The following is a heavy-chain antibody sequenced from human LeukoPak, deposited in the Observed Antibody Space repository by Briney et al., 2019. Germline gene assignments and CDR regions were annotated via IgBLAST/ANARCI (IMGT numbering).Heavy chain of an antibody. Sequence: ASVKVSCKVSGYTLTELSMHCVRQAPGKGLEWMGGFDPEDGETIYAQRFQGRVTMTEDTSTDTAYMELSSLRSEDTAVYYCATREGTNYYDSSGYYDYWGQGTLVTVSS. CDR3: ATREGTNYYDSSGYYDY. CDR2: FDPEDGET. CDR1: GYTLTELS. D-gene: IGHD3-22*01. J-gene: IGHJ4*02. V-gene: IGHV1-24*01.